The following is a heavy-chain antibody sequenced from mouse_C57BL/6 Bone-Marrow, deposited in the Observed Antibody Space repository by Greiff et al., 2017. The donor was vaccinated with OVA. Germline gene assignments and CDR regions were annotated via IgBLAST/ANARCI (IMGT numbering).Heavy chain of an antibody. CDR1: GFTFSDYG. J-gene: IGHJ3*01. D-gene: IGHD2-3*01. V-gene: IGHV5-17*01. CDR3: ARNYDGYYGWFAY. Sequence: EVKLMESGGGLVKPGGSLKLSCAASGFTFSDYGMHWVRQAPEKGLEWVAYISSGSSTIYYADTVKGRFTISRDNAKNTLFLQMTSLRSEDTAMYYCARNYDGYYGWFAYWGQGTLVTVSA. CDR2: ISSGSSTI.